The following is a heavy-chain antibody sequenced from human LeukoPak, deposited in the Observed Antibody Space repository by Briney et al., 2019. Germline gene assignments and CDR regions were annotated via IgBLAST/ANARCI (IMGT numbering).Heavy chain of an antibody. V-gene: IGHV4-59*01. J-gene: IGHJ4*02. CDR2: IYYTGST. Sequence: SETLSLTCTVSGGSISNYYWGWTRQPPGKGLEWIGYIYYTGSTNYNPSLKSRLTMSVDTSKNQFSLKLTSVTAADTAVYYCARYWGKYLNYWGQGTLVTVSS. CDR3: ARYWGKYLNY. CDR1: GGSISNYY. D-gene: IGHD3-16*01.